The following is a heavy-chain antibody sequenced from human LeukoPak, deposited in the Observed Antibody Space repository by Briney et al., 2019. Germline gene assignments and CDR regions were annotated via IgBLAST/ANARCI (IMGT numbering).Heavy chain of an antibody. CDR3: ALYHYEGAFDI. V-gene: IGHV1-2*02. Sequence: GASVKVSCKASGYTFTDYYMHWVRQAPGQGLEWMGWINPNSGGTKYAQKFQGRVTMTRDTSISTAYMELSRLRSDDTAVYYCALYHYEGAFDIWGQGTMVTVSS. CDR1: GYTFTDYY. D-gene: IGHD2-2*02. CDR2: INPNSGGT. J-gene: IGHJ3*02.